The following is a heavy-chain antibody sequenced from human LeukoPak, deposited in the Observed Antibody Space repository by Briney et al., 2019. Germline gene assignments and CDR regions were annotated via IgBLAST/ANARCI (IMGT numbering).Heavy chain of an antibody. D-gene: IGHD1-26*01. Sequence: GRSLRLACAASGFTFSSYAMSCVRHAPGKGLEWVSAISGSGGSTYYADSVKGRFTISRDNSKNTLYLQMTSLRAEDTAVYYCAKDLKWELPLAFDIWGQGTMVTVSS. V-gene: IGHV3-23*01. CDR2: ISGSGGST. CDR3: AKDLKWELPLAFDI. CDR1: GFTFSSYA. J-gene: IGHJ3*02.